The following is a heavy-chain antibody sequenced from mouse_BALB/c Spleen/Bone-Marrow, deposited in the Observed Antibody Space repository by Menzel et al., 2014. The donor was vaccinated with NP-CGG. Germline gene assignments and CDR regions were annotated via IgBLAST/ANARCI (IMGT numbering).Heavy chain of an antibody. J-gene: IGHJ3*01. CDR1: GYTFTRYW. V-gene: IGHV1-69*02. D-gene: IGHD2-1*01. CDR3: ARSGGNYVAWFVY. Sequence: QVQLQQSGAEVVKPGAPVKLSCKASGYTFTRYWMHWVRQRPGRGLEGIGKIDPSDSETHYNHEFKDKATLTVDKSSSTAYIQLSSLTSEDSAVYFCARSGGNYVAWFVYWGQGTLVTVSP. CDR2: IDPSDSET.